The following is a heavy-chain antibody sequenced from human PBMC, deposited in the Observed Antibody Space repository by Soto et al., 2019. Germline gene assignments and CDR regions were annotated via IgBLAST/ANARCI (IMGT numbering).Heavy chain of an antibody. V-gene: IGHV3-30*18. D-gene: IGHD3-22*01. J-gene: IGHJ4*02. CDR1: GFTFSSYG. CDR2: ISYDGSNK. CDR3: AKAATYYDSSYDY. Sequence: GGSLRLSCAASGFTFSSYGMHWVRQAPGKGLEWVAVISYDGSNKYYADSVKGRFTISRDNSKNTLYLQMNSLRAEDTAVYYCAKAATYYDSSYDYWGQGTLVTVSS.